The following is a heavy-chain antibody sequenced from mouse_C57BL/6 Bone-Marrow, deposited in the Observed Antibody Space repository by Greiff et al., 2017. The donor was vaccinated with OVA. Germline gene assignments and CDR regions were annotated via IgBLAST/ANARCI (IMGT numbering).Heavy chain of an antibody. Sequence: VMLVESGAELARPGASVKLSCKASGYTFTSYGISWVKQRTGQGLEWIGEIYPRSGNTYYNEKFKGKATLTADKSSSTAYMELRSLTSEDSAVYFCARSGQLRLPDWGQGTLVTVSA. CDR3: ARSGQLRLPD. D-gene: IGHD3-2*02. CDR2: IYPRSGNT. J-gene: IGHJ3*01. CDR1: GYTFTSYG. V-gene: IGHV1-81*01.